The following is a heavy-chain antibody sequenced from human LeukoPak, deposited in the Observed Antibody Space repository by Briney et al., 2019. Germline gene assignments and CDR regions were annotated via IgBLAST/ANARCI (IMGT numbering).Heavy chain of an antibody. V-gene: IGHV3-74*01. Sequence: GGSLRLSCAASGFSFSSHWMHWVSQAPEKGLVWVSRISTDGSSTSYADSVKGRFTISRDNAKNTLYLQMNSLRAEDTAVYYCARRVLVVVGATPDYWGQGTPVTVSS. CDR3: ARRVLVVVGATPDY. CDR1: GFSFSSHW. CDR2: ISTDGSST. D-gene: IGHD1-26*01. J-gene: IGHJ4*02.